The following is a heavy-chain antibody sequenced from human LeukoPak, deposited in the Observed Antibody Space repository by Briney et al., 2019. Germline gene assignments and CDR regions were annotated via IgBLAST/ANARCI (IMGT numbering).Heavy chain of an antibody. D-gene: IGHD6-19*01. CDR2: ISSSDSTI. V-gene: IGHV3-48*03. CDR3: AKASRPYSSGGIDY. Sequence: GGSLRLSCAASGFTFSSYEMHWVRQAPGKGLEWVSYISSSDSTIYYADSVKGRFTISRDNAKNSLYLQMNSLRAEDTALYYCAKASRPYSSGGIDYWGQGTLVTVSS. J-gene: IGHJ4*02. CDR1: GFTFSSYE.